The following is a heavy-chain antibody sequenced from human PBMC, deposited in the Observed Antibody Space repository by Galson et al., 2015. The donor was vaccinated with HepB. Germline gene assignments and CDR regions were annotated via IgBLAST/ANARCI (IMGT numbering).Heavy chain of an antibody. J-gene: IGHJ4*02. Sequence: ETLSLTCTVSGGSISSSAYYWGWIRQPPGQGLEWIGSVYYSGRTYYNPSLNSRVTTSMDTSEKQFSLRLSSVTAADTAVYFCARHILFGEIPDYFDYWGQGILVTVSS. CDR2: VYYSGRT. V-gene: IGHV4-39*01. CDR3: ARHILFGEIPDYFDY. CDR1: GGSISSSAYY. D-gene: IGHD3-10*01.